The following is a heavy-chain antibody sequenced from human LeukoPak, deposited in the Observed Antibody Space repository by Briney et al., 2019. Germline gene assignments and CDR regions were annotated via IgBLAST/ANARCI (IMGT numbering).Heavy chain of an antibody. CDR2: INSGASST. J-gene: IGHJ4*02. CDR3: ARGEVLTGFYFDY. CDR1: GFTFSSYW. Sequence: SGGSLRLSGAASGFTFSSYWMHWVRQAPGKGLVWVSRINSGASSTTYADSEKGRFTISRDNAKHTMYLQMNSLRAEDTAVYYCARGEVLTGFYFDYWGKGTRVTVSS. D-gene: IGHD4/OR15-4a*01. V-gene: IGHV3-74*01.